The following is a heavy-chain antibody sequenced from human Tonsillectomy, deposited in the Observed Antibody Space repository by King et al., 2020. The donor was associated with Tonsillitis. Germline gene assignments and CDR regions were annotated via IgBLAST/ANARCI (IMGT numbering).Heavy chain of an antibody. CDR3: ARPEGGYDSSNDVFDI. CDR2: ISSSSSTI. J-gene: IGHJ3*02. CDR1: GFTFSSYS. D-gene: IGHD3-22*01. V-gene: IGHV3-48*01. Sequence: VQLVESGGGLVQPGGSLRLSCAASGFTFSSYSMNWVRQAPGKGLEWVSYISSSSSTIYYADSVKGRFTISRDNAKNSLYLQMKSLRAEDTAVYYCARPEGGYDSSNDVFDIWGQGTMVTVSS.